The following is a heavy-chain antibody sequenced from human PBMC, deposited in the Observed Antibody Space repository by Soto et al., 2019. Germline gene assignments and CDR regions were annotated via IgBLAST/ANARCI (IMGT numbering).Heavy chain of an antibody. V-gene: IGHV4-59*01. CDR1: GGSISSYY. J-gene: IGHJ4*02. Sequence: PSETLSLTCTVSGGSISSYYWSWIRQPPGKGLEWIGYIYYSGSTNYNPSLKSRGTISVDTSKNQFSLKLSSVTAADTAVYYCARVPSVTWIQLWELVDWGPGTLVTVSS. CDR2: IYYSGST. D-gene: IGHD5-18*01. CDR3: ARVPSVTWIQLWELVD.